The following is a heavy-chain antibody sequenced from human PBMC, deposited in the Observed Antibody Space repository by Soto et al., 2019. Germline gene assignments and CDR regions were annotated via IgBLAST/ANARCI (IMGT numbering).Heavy chain of an antibody. J-gene: IGHJ4*02. V-gene: IGHV1-8*01. Sequence: GSSGKVSCKASGYTFTSYDINWVRQATGQGLEWMGWTNPNSGNTGYAQKFQGRVTMTRNTSISTAYMELSSLRSEDTAVYYCAGPFTNNSYYYDFRSGPQGFWGQGTQVT. CDR2: TNPNSGNT. CDR1: GYTFTSYD. D-gene: IGHD3-3*01. CDR3: AGPFTNNSYYYDFRSGPQGF.